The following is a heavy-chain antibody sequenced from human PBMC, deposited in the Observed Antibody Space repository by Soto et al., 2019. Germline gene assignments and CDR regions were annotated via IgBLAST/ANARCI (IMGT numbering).Heavy chain of an antibody. J-gene: IGHJ5*02. D-gene: IGHD2-15*01. CDR1: GFPFSSRA. CDR2: ISGSGTIT. V-gene: IGHV3-23*01. Sequence: EVQLLESGGGLVQPGGSLRLSCAASGFPFSSRAMSWVRQAPGKGLEWVSAISGSGTITYYADSVKGRFTISRDTSKNTLYRQMTSLRADDTAVYYCAEWARYCSGADCRAWGQGTLVTVSS. CDR3: AEWARYCSGADCRA.